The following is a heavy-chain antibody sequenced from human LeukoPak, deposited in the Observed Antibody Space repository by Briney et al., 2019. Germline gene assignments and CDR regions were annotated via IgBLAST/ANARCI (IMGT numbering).Heavy chain of an antibody. CDR2: IFDNGSP. CDR1: GGSISGYY. CDR3: ARDHWLLSSKTWYYYGMDV. V-gene: IGHV4-59*01. D-gene: IGHD2-21*01. Sequence: SETLSLTCTVSGGSISGYYWSWIRQPPGKGLEWIGYIFDNGSPDYNPSLKSRVAISVDTSKNQFSLKLSSVTAADTAVYYCARDHWLLSSKTWYYYGMDVWGQGTTVTVSS. J-gene: IGHJ6*02.